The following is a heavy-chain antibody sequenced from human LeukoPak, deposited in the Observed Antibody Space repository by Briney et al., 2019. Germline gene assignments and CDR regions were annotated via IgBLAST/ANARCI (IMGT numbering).Heavy chain of an antibody. Sequence: PGGSLRLSCAASGFTFARYSMNWVRQAPGKGLEWVSSISSSSSNIYYADSVTGRFTISRDNAKNSLYLQMNSLRAEDTAVYYCVRAVEYYYDSSGYAVDYWDQGTLVTVSS. CDR3: VRAVEYYYDSSGYAVDY. V-gene: IGHV3-21*01. CDR1: GFTFARYS. D-gene: IGHD3-22*01. CDR2: ISSSSSNI. J-gene: IGHJ4*02.